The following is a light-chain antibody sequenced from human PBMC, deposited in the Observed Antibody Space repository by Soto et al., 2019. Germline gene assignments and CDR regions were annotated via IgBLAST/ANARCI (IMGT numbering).Light chain of an antibody. Sequence: EIVLTQSPGTLSLSPGERTTLSCRASQTVRNNYLAWYQQKPGQAPRVLIYGASSRATGIPDRFSGSGSGTDFTLTISRLEPEDFAVYYCQQYGSSPLTFGGGTKVDIK. CDR3: QQYGSSPLT. CDR1: QTVRNNY. V-gene: IGKV3-20*01. J-gene: IGKJ4*01. CDR2: GAS.